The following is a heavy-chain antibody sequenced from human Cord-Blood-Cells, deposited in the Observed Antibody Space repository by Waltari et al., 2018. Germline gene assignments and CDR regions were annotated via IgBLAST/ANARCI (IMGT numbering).Heavy chain of an antibody. J-gene: IGHJ4*02. Sequence: QVQLVQSGAEVKKPGSSVKVSCKASGGTFSSYAISWVRQAPGPGLEWMGGIIPCLGIANYAKKFPGRVTITADESTSTAYMELSSLRSEDTAVYYCARGPAYCGGDCYSDYWGQGTLVTVSS. D-gene: IGHD2-21*02. V-gene: IGHV1-69*04. CDR1: GGTFSSYA. CDR2: IIPCLGIA. CDR3: ARGPAYCGGDCYSDY.